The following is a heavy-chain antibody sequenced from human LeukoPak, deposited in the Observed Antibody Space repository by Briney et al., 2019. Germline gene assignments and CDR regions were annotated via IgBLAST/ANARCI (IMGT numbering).Heavy chain of an antibody. CDR1: GFIFSDYG. J-gene: IGHJ3*01. D-gene: IGHD6-13*01. V-gene: IGHV3-74*01. Sequence: PGGSLRLSCAASGFIFSDYGMIWVRQAPGKGLVWVSRINIDGSSTSYADSVKGRFTISRDKDKNTLYLQMSSLGADDRDVYYCARATSSRWGSFDVWGQGAMVTVSS. CDR3: ARATSSRWGSFDV. CDR2: INIDGSST.